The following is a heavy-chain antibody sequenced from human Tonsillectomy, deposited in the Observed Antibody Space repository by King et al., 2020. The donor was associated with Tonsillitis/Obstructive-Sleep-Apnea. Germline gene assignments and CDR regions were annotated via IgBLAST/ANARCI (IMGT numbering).Heavy chain of an antibody. Sequence: QLQESGPGLVKPSETLSLTCTVSGGSISNSSYYWGWIRQPPGKGLEWIGGIYYIGSTYYNPSLKSRVTISVDTPKNQFSLKLSYVAAPDTAGYYCVRRGGFGPGGPMDVWGKGTTVTVSS. J-gene: IGHJ6*03. CDR3: VRRGGFGPGGPMDV. V-gene: IGHV4-39*01. D-gene: IGHD3-10*01. CDR1: GGSISNSSYY. CDR2: IYYIGST.